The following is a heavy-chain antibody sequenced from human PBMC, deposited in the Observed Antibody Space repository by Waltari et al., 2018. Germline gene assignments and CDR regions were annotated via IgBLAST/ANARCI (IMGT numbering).Heavy chain of an antibody. CDR3: ARGLPKYYGSGSYYSYYFDY. CDR2: ISSSSSTI. J-gene: IGHJ4*02. Sequence: YISSSSSTIYYADSVKGRFTISRDNAKNSLYLQMNSLRAEDTAVYYCARGLPKYYGSGSYYSYYFDYWGQGTLVTVSS. D-gene: IGHD3-10*01. V-gene: IGHV3-48*01.